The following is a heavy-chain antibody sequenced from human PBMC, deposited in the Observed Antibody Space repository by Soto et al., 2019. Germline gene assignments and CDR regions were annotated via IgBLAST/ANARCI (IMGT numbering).Heavy chain of an antibody. CDR1: GGSISSGGYY. CDR3: ARGNRGVPIHYYGMDV. J-gene: IGHJ6*02. Sequence: PSETLSLTCTVSGGSISSGGYYWSWIRQHPGKGLEWIGYIYYSGSTNYNPSLKSRVTISVDTSKNQFSLKLSSVTAADTAVYYCARGNRGVPIHYYGMDVWGQGTTVTVSS. D-gene: IGHD1-1*01. CDR2: IYYSGST. V-gene: IGHV4-61*08.